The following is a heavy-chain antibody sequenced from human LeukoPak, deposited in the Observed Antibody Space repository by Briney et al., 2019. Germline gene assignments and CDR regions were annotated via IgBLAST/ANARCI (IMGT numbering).Heavy chain of an antibody. CDR3: AKLIMYGDPRGYFQP. D-gene: IGHD4-17*01. V-gene: IGHV3-23*01. CDR2: IGGGAVPK. CDR1: PFIFTNST. Sequence: GGSLRLSCAASPFIFTNSTMSGVRQAPGGGGEWGSAIGGGAVPKFYADSERGRFSICKDNSKNTLYLQMNSLRAEDTAVYYCAKLIMYGDPRGYFQPWGQGILVTVSS. J-gene: IGHJ1*01.